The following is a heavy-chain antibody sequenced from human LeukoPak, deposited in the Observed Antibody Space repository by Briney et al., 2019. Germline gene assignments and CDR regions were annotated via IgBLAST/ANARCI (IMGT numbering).Heavy chain of an antibody. CDR3: AKGYRSGWYYFDY. V-gene: IGHV3-23*01. CDR1: GFTFSSYA. CDR2: ISGSDDST. Sequence: AGGSLRLSCAASGFTFSSYAMSWVRQAPGKGLQWVSAISGSDDSTYYADSVKGRFTISRDNPKTTLYLQMNSLRAEDTAVYYCAKGYRSGWYYFDYWGQGTLVTVSS. D-gene: IGHD6-19*01. J-gene: IGHJ4*02.